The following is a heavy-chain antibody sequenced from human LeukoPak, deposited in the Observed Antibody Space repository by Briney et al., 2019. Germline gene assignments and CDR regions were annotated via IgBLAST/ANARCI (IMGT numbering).Heavy chain of an antibody. CDR2: ISYDGSNK. V-gene: IGHV3-30-3*01. Sequence: GGSLRLSCAASGFTFSSYAMHWVRQAPGKGLEWVAVISYDGSNKYYSDSVKGRFTISRDNSKNTLYLQMNSLRAEDTAVYYCARDAPGYSYGTFDYWGQGTLVTVSS. CDR3: ARDAPGYSYGTFDY. J-gene: IGHJ4*02. D-gene: IGHD5-18*01. CDR1: GFTFSSYA.